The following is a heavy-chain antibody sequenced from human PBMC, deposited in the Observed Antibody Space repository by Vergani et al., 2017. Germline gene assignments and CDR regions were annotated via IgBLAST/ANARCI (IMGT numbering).Heavy chain of an antibody. Sequence: EVQLLESGGGLVQPGGSLRLSCAASGFTVSSNYMSWVRQAPGKGLEWVSVIYSGGSTYYADSVKGRFTISRHNSKNTLSLQMNSLRAEDTAVYYCARDTRSYREYYYYGMDVWGQGTTVTVSS. D-gene: IGHD3-16*02. J-gene: IGHJ6*02. V-gene: IGHV3-53*04. CDR3: ARDTRSYREYYYYGMDV. CDR1: GFTVSSNY. CDR2: IYSGGST.